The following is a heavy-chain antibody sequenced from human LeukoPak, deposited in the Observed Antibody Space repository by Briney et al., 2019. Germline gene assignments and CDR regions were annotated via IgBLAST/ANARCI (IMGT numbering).Heavy chain of an antibody. Sequence: GMSLRLSCAASGFTFQNFDISWVRQAPGKGLEWVSSISRSGAYAHYADSVKGRFTIPRDNSNSTLFLQMNSLRGDDTAVYYCVRGASHLAYWGQGTLVTASS. CDR3: VRGASHLAY. J-gene: IGHJ4*02. V-gene: IGHV3-23*01. CDR1: GFTFQNFD. CDR2: ISRSGAYA.